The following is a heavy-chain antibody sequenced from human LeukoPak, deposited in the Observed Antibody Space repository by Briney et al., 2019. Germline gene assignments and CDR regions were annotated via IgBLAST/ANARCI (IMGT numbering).Heavy chain of an antibody. Sequence: PSETLSLTCAVYGGSFSGYYWSWTRQPPGKGLEWIGEINHSGSTNYNPSLKSRVTISVDTSKNQFSLKLSSVTAADTAVYYCARASGFQLLYYFDYWGQGTLVTVSS. CDR3: ARASGFQLLYYFDY. D-gene: IGHD2-2*01. J-gene: IGHJ4*02. CDR1: GGSFSGYY. V-gene: IGHV4-34*01. CDR2: INHSGST.